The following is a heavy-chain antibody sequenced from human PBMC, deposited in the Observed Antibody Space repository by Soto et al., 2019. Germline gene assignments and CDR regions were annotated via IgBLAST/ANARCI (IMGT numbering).Heavy chain of an antibody. Sequence: QVQLQESGPGLVKPSETLSLTCTVSGGSISGYYWSWIRQPPGKGLEWIGYIYYSGSTNYTPSRKSRVTMSVDTSNDQFSLRLSSVTAADTAVYFCARDADYGLIYWGQGALVTVSS. V-gene: IGHV4-59*01. CDR2: IYYSGST. J-gene: IGHJ4*02. CDR3: ARDADYGLIY. D-gene: IGHD4-17*01. CDR1: GGSISGYY.